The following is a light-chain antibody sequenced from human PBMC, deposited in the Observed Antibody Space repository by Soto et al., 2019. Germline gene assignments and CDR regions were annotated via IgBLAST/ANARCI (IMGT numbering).Light chain of an antibody. CDR3: QQFNTSPWT. V-gene: IGKV1-5*03. CDR1: QSVSSW. CDR2: KAS. Sequence: DIQMTQSPSTLSASEGDRVTISCRASQSVSSWLAWYQQKPGRAPKLLIYKASILESGVPSRFSGSGSGTEFTLTISSLQPDDFATYYCQQFNTSPWTFGQGTKVDIK. J-gene: IGKJ1*01.